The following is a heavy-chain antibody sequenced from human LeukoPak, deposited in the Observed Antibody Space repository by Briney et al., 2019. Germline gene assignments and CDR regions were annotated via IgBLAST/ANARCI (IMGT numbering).Heavy chain of an antibody. J-gene: IGHJ4*02. CDR2: INHSGYT. V-gene: IGHV4-34*01. CDR3: TRMTTGHDY. D-gene: IGHD4-17*01. CDR1: GVSFNNYY. Sequence: PSETLSLTCAVSGVSFNNYYWSWVRQTPGKRLEWIGEINHSGYTNDSPSLKSRVTLSIDTSRKQFSLNLRSVTVADTGIYYCTRMTTGHDYWGQGTLVTVSS.